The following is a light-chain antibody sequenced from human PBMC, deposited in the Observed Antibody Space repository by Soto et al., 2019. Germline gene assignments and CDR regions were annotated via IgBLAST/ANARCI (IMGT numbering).Light chain of an antibody. CDR2: EVS. Sequence: QSALTQPASVSGSPGQSITLSCSGTSSDVGGYNYVSWYQQHPGKAPKLMIYEVSKRPSGVSNRFSGSKSGNTASLTISGLQAEDEADYYCCSFAVGSTLVFGGGTKLTVL. CDR1: SSDVGGYNY. V-gene: IGLV2-23*02. J-gene: IGLJ2*01. CDR3: CSFAVGSTLV.